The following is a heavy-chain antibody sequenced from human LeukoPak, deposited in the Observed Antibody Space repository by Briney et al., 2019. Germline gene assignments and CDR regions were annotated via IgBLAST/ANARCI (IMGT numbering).Heavy chain of an antibody. CDR1: GYTFTSYG. Sequence: ASVKVSCKASGYTFTSYGISWVRQAPEQGLEWMGWISAYNGNTNYAQKLQGRVTMSTDTSTSTAYMELRSLRSDDTAVYYCARGGLNYYDSSGHFDYWGQGTLVTVSS. CDR2: ISAYNGNT. CDR3: ARGGLNYYDSSGHFDY. D-gene: IGHD3-22*01. J-gene: IGHJ4*02. V-gene: IGHV1-18*01.